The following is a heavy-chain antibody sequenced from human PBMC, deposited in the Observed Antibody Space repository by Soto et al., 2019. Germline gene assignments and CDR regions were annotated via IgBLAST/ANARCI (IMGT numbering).Heavy chain of an antibody. CDR3: ARDNSYSGYSSSWYLVDGMDV. J-gene: IGHJ6*02. CDR1: GFTFSSYA. Sequence: GGSLRLSCAASGFTFSSYAMHWVRQAPGKGLEWVAVISYDGSNKYYADSVKGRFTISRDNSKNTLYLQMNSLRAEDTAVYYCARDNSYSGYSSSWYLVDGMDVWGQGTTVTVSS. D-gene: IGHD6-13*01. V-gene: IGHV3-30-3*01. CDR2: ISYDGSNK.